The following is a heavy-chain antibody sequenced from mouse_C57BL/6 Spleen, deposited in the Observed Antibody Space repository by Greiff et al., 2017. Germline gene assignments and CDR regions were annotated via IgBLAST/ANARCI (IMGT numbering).Heavy chain of an antibody. CDR1: GYSITSGYY. Sequence: ESGPGLVKPSLSLSLTCSVTGYSITSGYYWNWIRQFPGNKLEWMGYISYDGSNNYNPSHKNRIAIARDTPQNQLFLKLNSMTTEDTAAYYCARDNRYYIWFAYWGQGTLVTVSA. J-gene: IGHJ3*01. CDR2: ISYDGSN. CDR3: ARDNRYYIWFAY. V-gene: IGHV3-6*01. D-gene: IGHD2-12*01.